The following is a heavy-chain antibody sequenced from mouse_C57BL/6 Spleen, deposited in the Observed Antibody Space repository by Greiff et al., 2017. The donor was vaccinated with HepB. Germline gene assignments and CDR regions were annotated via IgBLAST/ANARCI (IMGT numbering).Heavy chain of an antibody. CDR2: IYPGDGDT. CDR1: GYAFSSSW. V-gene: IGHV1-82*01. D-gene: IGHD2-2*01. CDR3: AKIPYAYDFDY. Sequence: VQLQQSGPELVKPGASVKISCKASGYAFSSSWMNWVKQRPGKGLEWIGRIYPGDGDTNYNGKFKGKATLTADKSSSTAYMQLSSLTSEDSAVYFCAKIPYAYDFDYWGQGTTLTVSS. J-gene: IGHJ2*01.